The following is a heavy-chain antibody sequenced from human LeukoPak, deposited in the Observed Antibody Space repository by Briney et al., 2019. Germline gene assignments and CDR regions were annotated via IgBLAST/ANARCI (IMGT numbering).Heavy chain of an antibody. CDR2: IYHSGST. J-gene: IGHJ6*03. CDR3: ARVGGGGWRYYYYMDV. Sequence: SQTLSLTCTVSGGSISSGGYYWSWIRQPPGKGLEWIGYIYHSGSTYYNPSLKSRVTISVDTSKNQFSLKLSSVTAADTAVYYCARVGGGGWRYYYYMDVWGKGTTVTVSS. V-gene: IGHV4-30-2*01. D-gene: IGHD3-16*01. CDR1: GGSISSGGYY.